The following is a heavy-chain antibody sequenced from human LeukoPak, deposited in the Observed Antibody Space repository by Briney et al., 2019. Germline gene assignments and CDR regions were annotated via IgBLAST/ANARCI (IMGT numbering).Heavy chain of an antibody. CDR2: ISNNRGSTT. J-gene: IGHJ6*02. D-gene: IGHD3-16*02. CDR3: ARDYRNKGMDV. CDR1: GFTLGDYY. V-gene: IGHV3-11*01. Sequence: GGSLRLSCAASGFTLGDYYMTWIRQAPWKGLEWVSYISNNRGSTTYYADSVKGRFTNSRDDAKNSLYLQMNSLRADDTAVYYCARDYRNKGMDVWGQGTTVTVSS.